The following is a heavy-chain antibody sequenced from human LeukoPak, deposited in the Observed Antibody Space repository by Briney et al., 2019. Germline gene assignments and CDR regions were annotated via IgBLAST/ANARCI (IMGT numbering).Heavy chain of an antibody. CDR1: GFAFSTSW. D-gene: IGHD3-9*01. CDR3: ARSIGLTGGGVDV. V-gene: IGHV3-11*01. CDR2: ITDSGNTI. J-gene: IGHJ6*02. Sequence: GGSLRLSCAASGFAFSTSWMSWVRQAPGKGLEWVSYITDSGNTIHYADSVKGRFTISRDNAKNSLYLQMNSLRAEDTAVYYCARSIGLTGGGVDVWGQGTTVTVSS.